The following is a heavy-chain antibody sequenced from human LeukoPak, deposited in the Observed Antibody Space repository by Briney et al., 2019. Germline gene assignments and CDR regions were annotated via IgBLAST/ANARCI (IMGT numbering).Heavy chain of an antibody. J-gene: IGHJ4*02. CDR3: ASYGSGSYYYFDY. CDR2: IYYSGST. Sequence: SETLSLTCTVSGGSISSYYWNWMRQPPGKGLEWIGYIYYSGSTNYNPSLKGRVTISVDTSKNQFSLKLSSVTAADTAVYYCASYGSGSYYYFDYWGQGTLVTVSS. D-gene: IGHD3-10*01. V-gene: IGHV4-59*01. CDR1: GGSISSYY.